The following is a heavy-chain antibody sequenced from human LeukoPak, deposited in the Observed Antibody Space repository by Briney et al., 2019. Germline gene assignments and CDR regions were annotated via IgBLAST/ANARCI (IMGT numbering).Heavy chain of an antibody. CDR1: GFTVSSYG. V-gene: IGHV3-30*02. D-gene: IGHD2-15*01. J-gene: IGHJ4*02. CDR3: AKDSAVVAATPENYFDY. CDR2: IQYDGSNK. Sequence: GGSLSLACAASGFTVSSYGVHWVRQAPGKGLEWVAFIQYDGSNKYYTDSVKGRFTISRDNSRNTMYVQMNSLRPEDTAVYYCAKDSAVVAATPENYFDYWGQGTLVTVSS.